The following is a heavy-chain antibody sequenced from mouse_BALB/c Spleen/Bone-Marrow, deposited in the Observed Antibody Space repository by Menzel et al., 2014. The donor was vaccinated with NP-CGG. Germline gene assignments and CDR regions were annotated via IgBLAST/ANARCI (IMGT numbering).Heavy chain of an antibody. CDR3: TTSRGYNWFAY. CDR1: GYTFTSYY. D-gene: IGHD2-2*01. J-gene: IGHJ3*01. V-gene: IGHV1S81*02. Sequence: QVQLQQSGAELVKPGASVKLSCKASGYTFTSYYMYWVKQRPGQSLEWIGEINPSNGGADFNEKFKIKATLTVDKSSSTAYMQLSSLTSEDSAVYYCTTSRGYNWFAYWGQGTLVTVSA. CDR2: INPSNGGA.